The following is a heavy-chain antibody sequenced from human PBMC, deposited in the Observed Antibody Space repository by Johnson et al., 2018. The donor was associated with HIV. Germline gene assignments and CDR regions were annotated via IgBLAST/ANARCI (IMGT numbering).Heavy chain of an antibody. CDR1: GFTFSSYD. J-gene: IGHJ3*02. CDR2: IGTAGDT. Sequence: MQLVESGGGVVQPGGSLRLSCAASGFTFSSYDMHWVRQVTRKGLEWVSAIGTAGDTYYPGSVKGRFTISRENAKDSLYLQMNSLRAGDTAVYYCAKPYYDFWSGYYEYNAFDIWGQGTLVTVSS. CDR3: AKPYYDFWSGYYEYNAFDI. D-gene: IGHD3-3*01. V-gene: IGHV3-13*01.